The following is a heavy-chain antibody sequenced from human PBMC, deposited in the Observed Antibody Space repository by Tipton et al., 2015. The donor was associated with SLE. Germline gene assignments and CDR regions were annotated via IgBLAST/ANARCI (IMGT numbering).Heavy chain of an antibody. Sequence: TLSLTCTVSGGSITNHYWNWIRQPPGKGLEWIGYIHYSGTTHDHPSLKSRVTMSIDTSEKWFSLNLGSVTAADTAVYYCARAGSIYGADAFDIWGHGTLVSASS. J-gene: IGHJ3*02. D-gene: IGHD3-3*02. CDR2: IHYSGTT. CDR3: ARAGSIYGADAFDI. V-gene: IGHV4-59*11. CDR1: GGSITNHY.